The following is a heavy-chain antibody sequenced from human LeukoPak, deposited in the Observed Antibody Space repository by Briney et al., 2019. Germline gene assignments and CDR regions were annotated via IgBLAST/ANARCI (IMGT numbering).Heavy chain of an antibody. J-gene: IGHJ6*02. CDR2: IYHSGST. CDR3: ARDTLYSSSWYVGNYYYYGMDV. Sequence: SGTLSLTCAVSGGSISSSNWWSWVRQPPGKGLEWIGEIYHSGSTNYNPSLKSRVTISVDKSKNQFSLKLSSVTAADTAVYYCARDTLYSSSWYVGNYYYYGMDVWGQGTTVTVSS. V-gene: IGHV4-4*02. CDR1: GGSISSSNW. D-gene: IGHD6-13*01.